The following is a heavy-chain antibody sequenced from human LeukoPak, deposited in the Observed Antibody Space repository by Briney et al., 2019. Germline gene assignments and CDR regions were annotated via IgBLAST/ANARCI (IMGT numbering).Heavy chain of an antibody. CDR3: ARSQARLGWFDP. CDR2: INHSGST. D-gene: IGHD6-19*01. J-gene: IGHJ5*02. CDR1: GGSFSGYY. V-gene: IGHV4-34*01. Sequence: PSETLSLTCAVYGGSFSGYYWSWIRQPPGKGLEWIGEINHSGSTNYNPSLKSRATISVDTSKNQFSLKLSSVTAADTAVYYCARSQARLGWFDPWGQGALVTVSS.